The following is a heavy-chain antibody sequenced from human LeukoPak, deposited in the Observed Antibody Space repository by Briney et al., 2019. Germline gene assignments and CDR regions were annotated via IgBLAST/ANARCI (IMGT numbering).Heavy chain of an antibody. J-gene: IGHJ4*01. CDR2: IYYSGIT. V-gene: IGHV4-39*01. CDR3: AGRVVGATRTRGSFDS. D-gene: IGHD1-26*01. Sequence: SETLSLTCMVSGGSIGSSGYYWGWIRQPPGKGLEWIGSIYYSGITYYNPSLKTRVAISIDTSKNQFSLKLSSVTAADTAVYFCAGRVVGATRTRGSFDSWGHGTLVTVSS. CDR1: GGSIGSSGYY.